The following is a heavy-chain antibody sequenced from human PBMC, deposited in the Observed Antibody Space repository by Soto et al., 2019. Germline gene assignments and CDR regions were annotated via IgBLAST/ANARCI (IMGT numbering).Heavy chain of an antibody. J-gene: IGHJ6*02. V-gene: IGHV1-69*01. CDR2: IIPFLSAT. D-gene: IGHD4-17*01. CDR3: ARGEDDYGDFGSMDV. Sequence: QVQLVQSGAEVKKPGSSVKVSCRASGGHFDRFALSWLRQAHGQGLEWMGGIIPFLSATTYAQKFQGRVTITADESANTLYLELRSLTSDDTAVYYCARGEDDYGDFGSMDVWGQGTSVTVSS. CDR1: GGHFDRFA.